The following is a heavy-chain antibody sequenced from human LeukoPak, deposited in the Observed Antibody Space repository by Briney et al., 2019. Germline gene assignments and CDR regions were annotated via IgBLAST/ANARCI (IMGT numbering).Heavy chain of an antibody. CDR2: ISYDGSNK. J-gene: IGHJ4*02. D-gene: IGHD5-18*01. V-gene: IGHV3-30*04. CDR3: AKDYRRYLIQLGGYYFDY. Sequence: GGSLRLSCAASGFSFRSYAMHWVRQAPGKGLEWVAVISYDGSNKYYADSVKGRFTISRDNSKNTLYLQMNSLRAEDTAVYYCAKDYRRYLIQLGGYYFDYWGQGTLVTVSS. CDR1: GFSFRSYA.